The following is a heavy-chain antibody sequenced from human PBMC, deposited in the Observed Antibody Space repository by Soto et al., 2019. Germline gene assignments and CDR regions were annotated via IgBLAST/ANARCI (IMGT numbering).Heavy chain of an antibody. V-gene: IGHV1-69*06. Sequence: SWKVSGGSYSTYASSWVRQAPRNGLKWMGGIIPIFNAAKYAQKFQGRVTITADKSTSTAHMELSSLRSEDTAVYYCARQMVSSGWHYANWLDSWGQGIQVTGFS. CDR1: GGSYSTYA. D-gene: IGHD6-19*01. J-gene: IGHJ5*01. CDR3: ARQMVSSGWHYANWLDS. CDR2: IIPIFNAA.